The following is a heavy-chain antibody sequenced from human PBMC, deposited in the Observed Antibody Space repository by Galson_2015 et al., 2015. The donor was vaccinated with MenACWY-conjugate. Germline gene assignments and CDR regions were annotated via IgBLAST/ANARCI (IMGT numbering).Heavy chain of an antibody. Sequence: QSGAEVKKPGESLQISCEASGYSFTYFWIGWVRQMPGKGLEWMGIIYPADSNTKYSPSFQGQVTFSADKSISTAYLQWSSLKASTPPFYYFPSLRLYGGTYSFASWAQETLFTV. D-gene: IGHD2-15*01. V-gene: IGHV5-51*01. CDR3: PSLRLYGGTYSFAS. CDR1: GYSFTYFW. CDR2: IYPADSNT. J-gene: IGHJ4*02.